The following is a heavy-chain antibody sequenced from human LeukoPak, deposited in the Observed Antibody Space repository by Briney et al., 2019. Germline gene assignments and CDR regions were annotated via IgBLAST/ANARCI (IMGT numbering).Heavy chain of an antibody. Sequence: TSETLSLTCAVYGGSFNGYDWSWIRQPPGKGLEWIGEINHSGSTNYNPSLKSRVTISVDTSKNQFSLKLSSVTAADTAVYYCARGRIAVAGTKVNGYFQHWGQGTLVTVSS. CDR3: ARGRIAVAGTKVNGYFQH. J-gene: IGHJ1*01. CDR2: INHSGST. D-gene: IGHD6-19*01. V-gene: IGHV4-34*01. CDR1: GGSFNGYD.